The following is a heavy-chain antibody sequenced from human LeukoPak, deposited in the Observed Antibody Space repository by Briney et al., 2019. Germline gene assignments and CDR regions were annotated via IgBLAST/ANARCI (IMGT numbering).Heavy chain of an antibody. J-gene: IGHJ5*02. CDR3: ARAAWELREINWFDP. CDR1: GYTFTSYG. Sequence: ASVKVSCKASGYTFTSYGISWVRQAPGQGLEWMGWINTNTGNPTYAQGFTGRFVFSLDTSVSTAYLQISSLKAEDTAVYYCARAAWELREINWFDPWGQGTLVTVSS. CDR2: INTNTGNP. D-gene: IGHD1-26*01. V-gene: IGHV7-4-1*02.